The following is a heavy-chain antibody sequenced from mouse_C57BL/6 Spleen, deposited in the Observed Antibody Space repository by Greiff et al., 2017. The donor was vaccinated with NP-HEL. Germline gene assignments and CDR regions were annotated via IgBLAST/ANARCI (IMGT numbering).Heavy chain of an antibody. J-gene: IGHJ2*01. CDR2: IDPETGGT. CDR3: TRGVFFDY. Sequence: VQLQQSGAELVRPGASVTLSCKASGYTFTDYEMHWVKQTPVHGLEWIGAIDPETGGTAYTQKFKGKAILTADKATSTAYMELRSLTSEDTAVYYCTRGVFFDYWGQGTTLTVSS. CDR1: GYTFTDYE. V-gene: IGHV1-15*01.